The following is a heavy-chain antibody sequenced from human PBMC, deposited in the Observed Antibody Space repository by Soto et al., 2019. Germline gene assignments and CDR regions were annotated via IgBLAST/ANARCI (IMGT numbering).Heavy chain of an antibody. J-gene: IGHJ5*02. CDR3: ARTDIVTMNGFDP. V-gene: IGHV4-34*02. CDR1: GESFIGYY. CDR2: INHRGSN. Sequence: QVHLQQWGAGLLKPSETLSLTCAVYGESFIGYYWTWIRQPPGKGLEWIGEINHRGSNNSHPSLKRRVTMSIDTSEHQISLQLTSVTDADTSLYYCARTDIVTMNGFDPWGQGTLVTVSS. D-gene: IGHD5-12*01.